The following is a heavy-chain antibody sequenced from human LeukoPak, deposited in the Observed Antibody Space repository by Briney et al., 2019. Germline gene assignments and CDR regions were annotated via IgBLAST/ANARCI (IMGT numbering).Heavy chain of an antibody. CDR3: ARDRAATQHWVEFDL. Sequence: GGSLRLSCAATGFIVSSYYMSWVRQAPGKGLEWVSLIRDSGETFYIDSVKGRFTISRDDSKNTVYLQMNRLRVEDMAVYFCARDRAATQHWVEFDLWGQGTLVTVSS. J-gene: IGHJ5*02. D-gene: IGHD3-3*02. CDR1: GFIVSSYY. V-gene: IGHV3-66*03. CDR2: IRDSGET.